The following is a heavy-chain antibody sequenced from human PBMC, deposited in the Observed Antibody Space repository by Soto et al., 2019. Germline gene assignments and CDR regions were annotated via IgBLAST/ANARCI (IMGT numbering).Heavy chain of an antibody. J-gene: IGHJ6*02. D-gene: IGHD3-9*01. Sequence: GASVKVSCKASGYTFTSYYMHWVRQAPGQGLEWMGIINPSGGSTSYAQKFQGRVTMTSDTSTSTVYMELSSLRSEDTAVYYCARGDYDILTGSRCYGMDVWGQGTTVTVSS. V-gene: IGHV1-46*01. CDR2: INPSGGST. CDR1: GYTFTSYY. CDR3: ARGDYDILTGSRCYGMDV.